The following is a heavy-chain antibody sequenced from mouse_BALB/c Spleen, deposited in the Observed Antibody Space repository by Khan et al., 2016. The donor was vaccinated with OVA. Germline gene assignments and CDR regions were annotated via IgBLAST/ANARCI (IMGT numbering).Heavy chain of an antibody. D-gene: IGHD4-1*02. CDR3: ARSNSYWDFDV. J-gene: IGHJ1*01. V-gene: IGHV9-3-1*01. CDR2: INTYTGQP. CDR1: GYTFTNYG. Sequence: QIQLVQSGPELKKPGETVKISCTASGYTFTNYGMNWVKQAPGKGLKWMGWINTYTGQPTYPDEFKGRFAFSLETSASNAYLQINNLNNKDTATYFCARSNSYWDFDVWGAGTTVIVSS.